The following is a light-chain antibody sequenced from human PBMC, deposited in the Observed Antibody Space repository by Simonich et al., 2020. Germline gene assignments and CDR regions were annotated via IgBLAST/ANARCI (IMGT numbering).Light chain of an antibody. V-gene: IGKV4-1*01. CDR1: QSVLYSSNNKNY. CDR2: WAS. J-gene: IGKJ2*01. Sequence: DIVMTQSPDSLAVSLGERATINCKYSQSVLYSSNNKNYLAWYQQKPGQHPKLLIYWASTRESGVPDRFSGSGSGTEFTLTISSLQAEDVAVYYCQQYYSTPYTFGQGTKLEIK. CDR3: QQYYSTPYT.